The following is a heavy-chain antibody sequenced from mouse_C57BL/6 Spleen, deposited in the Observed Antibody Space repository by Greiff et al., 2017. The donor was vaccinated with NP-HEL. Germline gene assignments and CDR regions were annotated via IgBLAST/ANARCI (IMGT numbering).Heavy chain of an antibody. D-gene: IGHD1-1*01. CDR1: GYTFTDYE. J-gene: IGHJ2*01. V-gene: IGHV1-15*01. CDR2: IDPETGGT. CDR3: TRQGTTVGY. Sequence: VQLQQSGAELVRPGASVTLSCKASGYTFTDYEMHWVKQTPVHGLEWIGAIDPETGGTAYNQKFKGKAILTADKSSSTAYMELRSLTSEDSAVYYCTRQGTTVGYWGQGTTLTVSS.